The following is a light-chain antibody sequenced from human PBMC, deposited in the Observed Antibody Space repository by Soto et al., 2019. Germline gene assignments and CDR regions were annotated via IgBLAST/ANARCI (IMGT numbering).Light chain of an antibody. CDR2: DAS. V-gene: IGKV3-11*01. CDR3: QHRLNWTLT. J-gene: IGKJ5*01. CDR1: QNLGTLY. Sequence: EIVLTQSPGTLSLSPGERGTLSCRASQNLGTLYLAWFQQKSGQAPRLLIYDASNRATGVPARFTGSGSETDFTLKTSRLEHEDFAVYYCQHRLNWTLTLGKGTRLELK.